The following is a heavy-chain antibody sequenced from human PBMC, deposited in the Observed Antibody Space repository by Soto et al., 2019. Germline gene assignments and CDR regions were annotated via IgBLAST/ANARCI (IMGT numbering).Heavy chain of an antibody. CDR1: GYTFTGNY. V-gene: IGHV1-2*02. J-gene: IGHJ4*02. CDR2: INPNSGGT. Sequence: QVQLVQSGAEVKKPGASVKVSCKASGYTFTGNYIHWVRQAPGQGLEWMGWINPNSGGTNYAQKFDGRVTMPRDTTISTAYMELSRLKYDDTAVYYCARASSTVTFFDYWGQGTLVNVSS. CDR3: ARASSTVTFFDY. D-gene: IGHD4-17*01.